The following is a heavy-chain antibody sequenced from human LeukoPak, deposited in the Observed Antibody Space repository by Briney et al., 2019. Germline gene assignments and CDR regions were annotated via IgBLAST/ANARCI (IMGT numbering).Heavy chain of an antibody. V-gene: IGHV1-18*01. CDR1: GYTFTSYG. CDR2: ISAYNGNT. Sequence: ASVKVSCKSSGYTFTSYGIIWVRQAPGQGLEWMGWISAYNGNTNYAQKLQGRVTMTTDTSTSTAYMELRSLRSDDTAVYYCARGGWDYDILTGYYIVGYFDYWGQGTLVTVSS. CDR3: ARGGWDYDILTGYYIVGYFDY. D-gene: IGHD3-9*01. J-gene: IGHJ4*02.